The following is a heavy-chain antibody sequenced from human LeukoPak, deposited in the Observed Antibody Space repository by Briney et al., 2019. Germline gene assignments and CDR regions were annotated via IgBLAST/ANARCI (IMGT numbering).Heavy chain of an antibody. CDR3: ARSHTQKEFCSGGRCYPAVWWFDP. D-gene: IGHD2-15*01. J-gene: IGHJ5*02. Sequence: HSGGSLRLSCAASGFTFNNYAMAWVRQAPGRGLEWVSSISDSGGSTNYADSVKGRFTISRDNSKNTLYLQLNSLRSEDTAIYYCARSHTQKEFCSGGRCYPAVWWFDPWGQGTLVTVSS. CDR1: GFTFNNYA. CDR2: ISDSGGST. V-gene: IGHV3-23*01.